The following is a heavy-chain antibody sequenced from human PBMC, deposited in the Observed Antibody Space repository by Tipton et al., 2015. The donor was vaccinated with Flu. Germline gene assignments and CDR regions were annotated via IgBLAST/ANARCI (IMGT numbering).Heavy chain of an antibody. CDR3: ARDDCSGGSCYLIN. D-gene: IGHD2-15*01. Sequence: SLRLSCAASGITVSSNYMSWVRQAPGKGLEWVSVIYSGGSTYYADSVKGRFTISRDNSKNTLYLQINSLRAEDTAVYFCARDDCSGGSCYLINWGQGTLVTVSS. CDR1: GITVSSNY. J-gene: IGHJ4*02. V-gene: IGHV3-53*01. CDR2: IYSGGST.